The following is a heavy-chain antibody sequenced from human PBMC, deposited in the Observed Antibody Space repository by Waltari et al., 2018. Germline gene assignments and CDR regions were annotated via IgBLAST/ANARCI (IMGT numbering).Heavy chain of an antibody. V-gene: IGHV3-74*01. D-gene: IGHD6-13*01. CDR2: IRSDGSST. CDR3: ARGGSYSTSAMDY. Sequence: EVQLVESGGGLVQPGGSLRLSCAASGFTFSSYWMHCVRQAPGKGLVWVSRIRSDGSSTSYADSVKGRFTISRDNAKNTLYLQMNSLRPEDTAVYYCARGGSYSTSAMDYWGQGTLVTASS. CDR1: GFTFSSYW. J-gene: IGHJ4*02.